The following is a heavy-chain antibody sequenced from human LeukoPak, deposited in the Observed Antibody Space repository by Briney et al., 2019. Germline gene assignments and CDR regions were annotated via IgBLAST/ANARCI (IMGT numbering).Heavy chain of an antibody. CDR1: GYSFTSYW. J-gene: IGHJ5*02. D-gene: IGHD6-13*01. Sequence: GESLKISCQGFGYSFTSYWIGWVRQMPGKGMEWMGVIYPGDFRIRYNPSFQGQVTISVDKSINTAYLQWVSLRASDSAMYYCVCRDLTSTWSFPWGQGTLVTVSS. CDR3: VCRDLTSTWSFP. V-gene: IGHV5-51*01. CDR2: IYPGDFRI.